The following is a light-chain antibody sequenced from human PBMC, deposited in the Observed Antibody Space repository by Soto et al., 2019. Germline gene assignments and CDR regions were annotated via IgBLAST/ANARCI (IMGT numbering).Light chain of an antibody. CDR2: EVS. CDR1: SSDVGGYNY. V-gene: IGLV2-14*01. Sequence: QSVLTQPASVSGSPGQSITISCAGTSSDVGGYNYVSWYQQHPGRAPKLMIYEVSNRPSGVSNRFSGSKSGNTASLTISGLQAEDEADYYCSSYTSSSPIYVFGNATKVTV. J-gene: IGLJ1*01. CDR3: SSYTSSSPIYV.